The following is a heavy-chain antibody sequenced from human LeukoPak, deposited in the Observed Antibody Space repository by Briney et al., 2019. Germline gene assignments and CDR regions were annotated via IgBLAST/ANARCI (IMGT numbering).Heavy chain of an antibody. V-gene: IGHV4-39*01. CDR1: GGSISSSSYY. D-gene: IGHD3-10*01. CDR2: IYYSRST. J-gene: IGHJ6*03. CDR3: ASHGDPRGDYYYYMDV. Sequence: PSETLSLTCTVSGGSISSSSYYWGWIRQPPGKGLERIGSIYYSRSTYYNPSLKSRVTISVDTSKNQFSLKLSSVTAADTAVYYCASHGDPRGDYYYYMDVWGKGPTVTVS.